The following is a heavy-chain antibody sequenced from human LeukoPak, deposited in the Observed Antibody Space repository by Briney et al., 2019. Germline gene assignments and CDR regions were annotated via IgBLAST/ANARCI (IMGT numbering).Heavy chain of an antibody. CDR3: AKSIASAGTNSCYYMDV. Sequence: SETLSLTCAVYGGSFSGYYWTWIRQPPGKGLEWSGEINHSGSTNYNPSLKSLVTISVDTSKNHFSLRLSSVTAADTAVYFCAKSIASAGTNSCYYMDVWGTGTTVTVSS. V-gene: IGHV4-34*01. J-gene: IGHJ6*03. CDR1: GGSFSGYY. D-gene: IGHD6-13*01. CDR2: INHSGST.